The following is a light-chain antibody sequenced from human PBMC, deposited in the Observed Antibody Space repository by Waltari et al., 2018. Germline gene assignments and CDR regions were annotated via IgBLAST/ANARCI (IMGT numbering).Light chain of an antibody. CDR3: QQYYDSPIT. Sequence: DIVMTQFPDSLTLSLGERATISCKSSQSVLRTSSNKNFLAWYQQKSGQPPKLLFYWASTRESGVPDRFSGSGSGTDFTLTISSLQSEDVAIYYCQQYYDSPITFGPGTKVDV. CDR2: WAS. V-gene: IGKV4-1*01. CDR1: QSVLRTSSNKNF. J-gene: IGKJ3*01.